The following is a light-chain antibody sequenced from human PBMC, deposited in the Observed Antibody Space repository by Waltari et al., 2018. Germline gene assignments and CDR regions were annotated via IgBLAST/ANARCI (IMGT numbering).Light chain of an antibody. CDR1: QSLLYRSNNKNY. CDR3: QQYYSPPLT. Sequence: DIVMTQSPDSLAVSLGARATINCKSSQSLLYRSNNKNYLAWYQHKPGQPPKLLIYWASTRESGVPDRFSGSGSGTDFTLTISSLQAEDVAVYYCQQYYSPPLTFGQGTKVEV. J-gene: IGKJ1*01. V-gene: IGKV4-1*01. CDR2: WAS.